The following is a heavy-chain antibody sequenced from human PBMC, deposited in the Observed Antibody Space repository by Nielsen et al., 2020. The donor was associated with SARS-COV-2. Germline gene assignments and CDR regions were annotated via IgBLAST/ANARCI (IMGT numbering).Heavy chain of an antibody. J-gene: IGHJ6*02. V-gene: IGHV4-61*08. CDR1: GGSISSGGYY. CDR2: IYYSGST. D-gene: IGHD3-3*01. Sequence: SETLSLTCTVSGGSISSGGYYWSWIRQHPGKGLEWIGYIYYSGSTNYNPSLKSRVTISVDTSKNQFSLKLSSVTAADTAVYYCARTYYDFWSGYSYYYYGMDVWGQGTTVTVSS. CDR3: ARTYYDFWSGYSYYYYGMDV.